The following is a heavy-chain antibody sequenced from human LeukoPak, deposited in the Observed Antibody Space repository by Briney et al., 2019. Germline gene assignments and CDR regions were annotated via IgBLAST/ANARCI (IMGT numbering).Heavy chain of an antibody. D-gene: IGHD3-16*02. J-gene: IGHJ4*02. Sequence: PSETLSLTCIVSGGSVSSYYWTWIRQPPGKGLEWIGYIYNSGSTNYNSSLKSRVTISVDTSKNQFSLKLSSVTAADTAVYYCARVRSDYVWGSYRSHFDYWGQGTLVTVSS. CDR3: ARVRSDYVWGSYRSHFDY. CDR1: GGSVSSYY. V-gene: IGHV4-59*02. CDR2: IYNSGST.